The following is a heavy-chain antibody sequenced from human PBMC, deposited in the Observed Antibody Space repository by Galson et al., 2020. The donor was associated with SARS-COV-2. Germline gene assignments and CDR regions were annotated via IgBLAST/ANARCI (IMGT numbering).Heavy chain of an antibody. V-gene: IGHV4-61*02. CDR2: TYTSGSP. CDR3: ARANGRRDVYDFWTEIPSPYGMDV. Sequence: SETLSLTCTVSGGSISSGSYYWSWNRQPAGQGLEWIGRTYTSGSPNYNPSLKSRVTISVDTSKNQFSLKLSSVTAADTAVYYCARANGRRDVYDFWTEIPSPYGMDVWGQGTTVTVSS. D-gene: IGHD3-3*01. J-gene: IGHJ6*02. CDR1: GGSISSGSYY.